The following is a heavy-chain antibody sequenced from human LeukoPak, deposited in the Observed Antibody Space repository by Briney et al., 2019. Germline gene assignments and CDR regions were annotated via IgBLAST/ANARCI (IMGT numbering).Heavy chain of an antibody. CDR3: ARGHSSGWYNSYYYMDV. CDR1: GYSISSAYY. V-gene: IGHV4-38-2*02. J-gene: IGHJ6*03. CDR2: IYHSGST. D-gene: IGHD6-19*01. Sequence: PSETLSLTCTVSGYSISSAYYWGWIRQPPGKGLEWIGSIYHSGSTYYNPSLKSRVTISVDTSKNQFSLKLSSVTAADTAVYYCARGHSSGWYNSYYYMDVWGKGTTVTVSS.